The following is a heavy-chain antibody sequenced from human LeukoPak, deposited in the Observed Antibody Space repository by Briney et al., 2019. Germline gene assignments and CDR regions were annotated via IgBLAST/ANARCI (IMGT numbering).Heavy chain of an antibody. CDR1: GFSFGSYG. CDR2: VSYDGSNK. J-gene: IGHJ4*02. CDR3: AREMGSVYFDY. V-gene: IGHV3-33*01. Sequence: EGSLRLSCAASGFSFGSYGIHWVHQTPSKRLEWVAVVSYDGSNKDYSDSVKGRFTISRDNSKNTVNLQMNSLRVEDTAVYYCAREMGSVYFDYWGQGTLVTVSS. D-gene: IGHD3-10*01.